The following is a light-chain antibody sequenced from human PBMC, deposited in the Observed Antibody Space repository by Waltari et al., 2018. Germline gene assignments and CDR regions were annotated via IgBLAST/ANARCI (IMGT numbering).Light chain of an antibody. J-gene: IGLJ3*02. CDR2: GTA. Sequence: SVLTQPPSMSGAPGQKVTIPCTGGSSNFGAGYDVDWYQQVPGTAPTRPIFGTANRPSGVPGRFSGARSGTSASLALAGLQSEDEAVYYGQSFDSSLSASVFGGGTKLTVL. CDR3: QSFDSSLSASV. CDR1: SSNFGAGYD. V-gene: IGLV1-40*01.